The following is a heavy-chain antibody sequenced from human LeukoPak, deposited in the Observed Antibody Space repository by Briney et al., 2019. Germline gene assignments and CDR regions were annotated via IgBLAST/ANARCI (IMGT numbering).Heavy chain of an antibody. Sequence: GGTLRLSCAVSGFTLSSYNMNWVRRAPGKGLEWVSSISSSSSYIYYADSVKGRFTISRDNAKNSLYLQMNSLRAEDTAVYYCARDAPSDDYGDYDPFDYWGQGTLVTVSS. D-gene: IGHD4-17*01. J-gene: IGHJ4*02. CDR2: ISSSSSYI. V-gene: IGHV3-21*01. CDR3: ARDAPSDDYGDYDPFDY. CDR1: GFTLSSYN.